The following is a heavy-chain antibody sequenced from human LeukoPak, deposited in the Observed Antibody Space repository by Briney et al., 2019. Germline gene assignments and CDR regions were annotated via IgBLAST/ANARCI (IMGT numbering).Heavy chain of an antibody. V-gene: IGHV4-30-4*08. CDR2: IYYSGST. J-gene: IGHJ3*02. CDR1: GGSISSGDYH. CDR3: ARDPAYDYVWGSPTGVDI. D-gene: IGHD3-16*01. Sequence: SQTLSLTCTVSGGSISSGDYHWSWIRQPPGKGLEWIGYIYYSGSTYYNPSLKSRVTISVDTSKNQFSLKLSPVTAADTAVYYCARDPAYDYVWGSPTGVDIWGQGTMVTVSS.